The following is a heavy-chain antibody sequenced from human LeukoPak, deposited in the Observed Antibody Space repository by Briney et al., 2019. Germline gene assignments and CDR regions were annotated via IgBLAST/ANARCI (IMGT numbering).Heavy chain of an antibody. CDR1: GFTFSNAW. J-gene: IGHJ4*02. D-gene: IGHD2-2*01. V-gene: IGHV3-15*01. CDR2: IKSKTDGGTT. CDR3: TTVPRSSTSRRFDY. Sequence: TGGSLRLSCAASGFTFSNAWMSWVRQAPGKGLEWVGRIKSKTDGGTTDYAAPVKGRFTISRDDSKNTLYLQMNSLKTEDTAVYYCTTVPRSSTSRRFDYWGQGTLVTVSS.